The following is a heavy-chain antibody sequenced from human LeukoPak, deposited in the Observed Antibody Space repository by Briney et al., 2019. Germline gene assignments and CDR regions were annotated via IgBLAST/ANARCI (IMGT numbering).Heavy chain of an antibody. V-gene: IGHV4-39*01. CDR1: GGSISSSSYY. CDR3: ARHFERHPLVN. Sequence: SETLSLTCTVSGGSISSSSYYWGWIRQPPGKGLEWIGRIYYSGSTYYNPSLKSRVTISVDTSKNQFSLKLSSVTAADTAVYYCARHFERHPLVNWGQGTLVTVSS. D-gene: IGHD3-9*01. J-gene: IGHJ4*02. CDR2: IYYSGST.